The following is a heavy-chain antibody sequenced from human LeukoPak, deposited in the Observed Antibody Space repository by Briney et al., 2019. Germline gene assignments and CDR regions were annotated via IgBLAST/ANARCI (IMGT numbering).Heavy chain of an antibody. CDR3: ARDPGDDYGDPPVDF. V-gene: IGHV3-33*01. Sequence: GGTLRLSCAASGFTFSSYGMHWVRQAPGKGLEWVAVIWYDGSNKYYADSMKGRFTISRENSKNTLYLQMNSLRAEDTAVYYCARDPGDDYGDPPVDFWGQGTLVTVSS. CDR2: IWYDGSNK. CDR1: GFTFSSYG. D-gene: IGHD4-17*01. J-gene: IGHJ4*02.